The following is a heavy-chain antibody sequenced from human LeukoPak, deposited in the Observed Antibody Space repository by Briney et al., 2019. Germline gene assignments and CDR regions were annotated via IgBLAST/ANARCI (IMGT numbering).Heavy chain of an antibody. CDR3: ARDPPYYDSSGYYLY. Sequence: GGSLRLSCAASGFTFSSYWMSWVRQAPGKGLEWVANIKQDGSEKYYVDSVKGRFTISRDNAKNSLYLRMNSLRAEDTAVYYCARDPPYYDSSGYYLYWGQGTLVTVSS. J-gene: IGHJ4*02. CDR1: GFTFSSYW. D-gene: IGHD3-22*01. CDR2: IKQDGSEK. V-gene: IGHV3-7*01.